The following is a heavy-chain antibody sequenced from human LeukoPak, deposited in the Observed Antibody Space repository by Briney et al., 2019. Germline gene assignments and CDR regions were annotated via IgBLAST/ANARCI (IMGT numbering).Heavy chain of an antibody. CDR3: AKGSERWLQLISSDY. CDR1: GFTFSSYA. J-gene: IGHJ4*02. D-gene: IGHD5-24*01. CDR2: ISGSGGST. Sequence: PGGSLRLSCAASGFTFSSYAMSWVRQAPGKGLEWVSAISGSGGSTYYADSVKGRFTISRDNSKNTLYLQMNSLRAEDTAVYYCAKGSERWLQLISSDYWGQGTLVTVSS. V-gene: IGHV3-23*01.